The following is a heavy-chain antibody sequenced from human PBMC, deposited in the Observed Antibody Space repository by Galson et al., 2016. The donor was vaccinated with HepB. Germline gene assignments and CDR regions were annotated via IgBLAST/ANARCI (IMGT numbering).Heavy chain of an antibody. CDR1: GFTFSRYW. V-gene: IGHV3-7*03. CDR3: ARSYGLASYYSVPFY. D-gene: IGHD3-10*01. Sequence: SLRLSCAASGFTFSRYWMTWVRQAPGKGLEWVANIKQDGSEEYYVDSVKGRVTVSRDNAKNSLYLQMNSLRAEDTAVYYCARSYGLASYYSVPFYWGQGTLVTVSS. CDR2: IKQDGSEE. J-gene: IGHJ4*02.